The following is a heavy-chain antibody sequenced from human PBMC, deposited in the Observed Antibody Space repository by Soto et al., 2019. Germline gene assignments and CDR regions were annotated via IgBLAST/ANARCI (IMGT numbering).Heavy chain of an antibody. D-gene: IGHD2-15*01. V-gene: IGHV4-4*02. J-gene: IGHJ5*02. CDR3: ARDIVVVVAARGYNWFDP. CDR2: IYHSGST. Sequence: SETLSLTCAVSGGSISSSNWWSWVRQPPGKGLEWIGEIYHSGSTNYNPSLKSRVTISVDKSKNQFSLKLSSVTAADTAVYYCARDIVVVVAARGYNWFDPWGQGTLVTVSS. CDR1: GGSISSSNW.